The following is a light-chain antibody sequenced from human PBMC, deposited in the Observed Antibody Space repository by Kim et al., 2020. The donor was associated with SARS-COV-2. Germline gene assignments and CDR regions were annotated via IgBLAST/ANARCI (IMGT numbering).Light chain of an antibody. CDR1: QSVSSN. V-gene: IGKV3-15*01. CDR3: QQYNNWPPA. Sequence: EIVMMQSPATLSVSPGERATLSCGASQSVSSNLAWYQQKPGQAPRLLIYGASTRATGIPARFSGSGSGTEFTLTISSLQSEDFAVYHCQQYNNWPPAFGQGTKLEI. CDR2: GAS. J-gene: IGKJ2*01.